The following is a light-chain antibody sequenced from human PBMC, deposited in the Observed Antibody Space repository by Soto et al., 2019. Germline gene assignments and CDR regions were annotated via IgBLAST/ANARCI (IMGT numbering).Light chain of an antibody. CDR1: QGIRDF. J-gene: IGKJ4*01. Sequence: DIQLTQSPSFLSASVGDRVTITCRASQGIRDFLAWYQQKPGKAPKLLIYAASTLQTRVPTRFSGIASGTEFTLIISNLQPADFATYYCQQFNVYPLTFGGGTKVEIK. CDR3: QQFNVYPLT. V-gene: IGKV1-9*01. CDR2: AAS.